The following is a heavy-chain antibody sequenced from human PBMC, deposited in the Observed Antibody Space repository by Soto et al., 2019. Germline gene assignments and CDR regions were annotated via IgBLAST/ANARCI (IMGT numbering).Heavy chain of an antibody. CDR3: AHIQNYYQYDWFDP. J-gene: IGHJ5*02. D-gene: IGHD3-16*01. Sequence: QITLKESGPTLVKPTQTLTLTCTFSGFSLTTRGVGVGWIRQPPGKALECLALIYWDDAKRYNPFMQSRHSTAKDTNKNQVVLTITNMHPVYTATYYCAHIQNYYQYDWFDPWGQGTLVSVSS. V-gene: IGHV2-5*02. CDR2: IYWDDAK. CDR1: GFSLTTRGVG.